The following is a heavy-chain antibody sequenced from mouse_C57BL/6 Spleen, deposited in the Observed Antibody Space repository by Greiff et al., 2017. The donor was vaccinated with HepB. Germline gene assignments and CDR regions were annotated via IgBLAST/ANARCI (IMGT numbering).Heavy chain of an antibody. J-gene: IGHJ3*01. CDR2: ISYDGSN. CDR1: GYSITSGYY. Sequence: EVQLQQSGPGLVKPSQSLSLTCSVTGYSITSGYYWNWIRQFPGNKLEWMGYISYDGSNNYNPSLKNRISITRDTSKNQFFLKLNSVTTEDTATYYCARVYYSNYPFAYWGQGTLVTVSA. D-gene: IGHD2-5*01. V-gene: IGHV3-6*01. CDR3: ARVYYSNYPFAY.